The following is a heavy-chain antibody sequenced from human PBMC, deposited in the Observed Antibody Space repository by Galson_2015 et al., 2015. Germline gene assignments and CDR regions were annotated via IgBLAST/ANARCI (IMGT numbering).Heavy chain of an antibody. CDR2: IWYDGSNK. D-gene: IGHD4-17*01. Sequence: SLRLSCAASGFTFSSYGMHWVRQAPGKGLEWVAVIWYDGSNKYYADSVKGRFTISRDNSKNTLYLQMNSLRAEDTAVYYCARGDYGDYSNYYYYGMDVWGQGTTVTVSS. CDR3: ARGDYGDYSNYYYYGMDV. CDR1: GFTFSSYG. J-gene: IGHJ6*02. V-gene: IGHV3-33*01.